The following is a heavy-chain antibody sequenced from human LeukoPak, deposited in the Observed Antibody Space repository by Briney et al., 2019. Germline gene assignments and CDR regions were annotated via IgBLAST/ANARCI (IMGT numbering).Heavy chain of an antibody. Sequence: GASVKVSCKASGGTFSSYAISWVRQAPGQGLEWMGGIIPIFGTANYAQKFQGRVTITTDESTSTAYMELSSLRSEDTAVYYCASHDPKLTAMDEGGYYYYMDVWGKGTTVTVSS. CDR2: IIPIFGTA. V-gene: IGHV1-69*05. CDR1: GGTFSSYA. J-gene: IGHJ6*03. CDR3: ASHDPKLTAMDEGGYYYYMDV. D-gene: IGHD5-18*01.